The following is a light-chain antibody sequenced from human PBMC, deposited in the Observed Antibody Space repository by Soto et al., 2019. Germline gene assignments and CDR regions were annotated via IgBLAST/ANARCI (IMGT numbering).Light chain of an antibody. CDR2: DAS. V-gene: IGKV1-9*01. CDR3: QQYNNYWWT. Sequence: IQLTQSPSSLSASVGDRVTVTCRASEDITDYLAWYQQKAGKAPKLLIYDASTLHSGVPSRFSGSGSGTDFTLTISSLQPDDFATYYCQQYNNYWWTFGQGTKVDIK. CDR1: EDITDY. J-gene: IGKJ1*01.